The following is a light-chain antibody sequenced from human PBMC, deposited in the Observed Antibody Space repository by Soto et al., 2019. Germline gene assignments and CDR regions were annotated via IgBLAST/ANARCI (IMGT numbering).Light chain of an antibody. CDR2: DAS. CDR1: QSVSTY. V-gene: IGKV3-11*01. Sequence: ETVLTQSPATLSLSPGERGTLSCRASQSVSTYLAWYQQKPGQAPRLLIYDASNRATGIPARFSGSGSGTDFTLTISSLEPEDFAVYYCQQRGNWPYTFGHGTKLEIK. J-gene: IGKJ2*01. CDR3: QQRGNWPYT.